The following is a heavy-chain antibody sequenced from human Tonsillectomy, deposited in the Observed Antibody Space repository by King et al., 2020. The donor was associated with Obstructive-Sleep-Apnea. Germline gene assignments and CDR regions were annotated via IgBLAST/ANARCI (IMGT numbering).Heavy chain of an antibody. D-gene: IGHD3-22*01. J-gene: IGHJ4*02. CDR3: ARGRTLIPQDY. CDR2: IYRNGNT. CDR1: GYSINNGYY. Sequence: QLQESGPGLVKPLETLSLTCSVSGYSINNGYYWGWIRQSPGKGLEWIGSIYRNGNTYNNPSLKSRVTMSVETSLNQFALKLSSVTAADTAVYYCARGRTLIPQDYWGQGTLVTVSS. V-gene: IGHV4-38-2*02.